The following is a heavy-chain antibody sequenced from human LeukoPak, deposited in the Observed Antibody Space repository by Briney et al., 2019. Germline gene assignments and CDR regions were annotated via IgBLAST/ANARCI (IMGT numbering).Heavy chain of an antibody. CDR3: VRGGPPITIFGVVISWFDP. D-gene: IGHD3-3*01. CDR2: IYYSGST. Sequence: SETLSLTCTVSGGSISSYYWSWIRQPPGKGLEWIGYIYYSGSTNYNPSLKSRVTISVDTSKNQFSLKLSSVTAADTAVYYCVRGGPPITIFGVVISWFDPWGQGTLVTVSS. CDR1: GGSISSYY. J-gene: IGHJ5*02. V-gene: IGHV4-59*01.